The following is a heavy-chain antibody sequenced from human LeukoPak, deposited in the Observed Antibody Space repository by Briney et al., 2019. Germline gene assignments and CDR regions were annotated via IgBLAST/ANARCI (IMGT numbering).Heavy chain of an antibody. J-gene: IGHJ4*02. D-gene: IGHD3-9*01. CDR3: ARGDILTGSDY. CDR2: ISSNGGST. V-gene: IGHV3-64*01. CDR1: GFTFSSYA. Sequence: GGSLRLSCAASGFTFSSYAMHWVRQAPGKGLEYVSAISSNGGSTYYANSVKGRFTISRDNSKNTLYLQMGSLRAEDMAVYYCARGDILTGSDYWGQGTLVTVSS.